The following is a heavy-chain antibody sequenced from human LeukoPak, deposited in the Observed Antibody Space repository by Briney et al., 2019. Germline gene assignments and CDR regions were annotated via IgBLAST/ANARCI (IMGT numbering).Heavy chain of an antibody. Sequence: SETLSLTCTVSGGSISNYYWGWIRQPPGKGLEWIGYISYSGSTNYNPPLKSRVTISVDTSKNQFSLKLTSVTAADTAVYYCARRGFLDCWGQGTLVTVSS. D-gene: IGHD2/OR15-2a*01. J-gene: IGHJ4*02. CDR3: ARRGFLDC. CDR1: GGSISNYY. V-gene: IGHV4-59*08. CDR2: ISYSGST.